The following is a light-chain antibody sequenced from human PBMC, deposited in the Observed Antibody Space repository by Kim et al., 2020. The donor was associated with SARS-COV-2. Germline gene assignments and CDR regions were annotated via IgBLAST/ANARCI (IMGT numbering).Light chain of an antibody. CDR1: SLRSYY. Sequence: ALGQTVRITCQGESLRSYYATWYQHKPGQAPILVIYGKNNRPSGIPDRFSGSSSGNTASLTITGTQAGDEADYYCNSRDSNDNVVFGGGTQLTVL. CDR3: NSRDSNDNVV. CDR2: GKN. V-gene: IGLV3-19*01. J-gene: IGLJ2*01.